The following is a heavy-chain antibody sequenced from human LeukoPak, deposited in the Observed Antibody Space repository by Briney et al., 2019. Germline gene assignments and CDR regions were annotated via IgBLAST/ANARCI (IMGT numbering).Heavy chain of an antibody. CDR2: IKQDGSEK. CDR1: GFTFSSYW. V-gene: IGHV3-7*01. Sequence: PGGSLRLSCAASGFTFSSYWMSWVRQAPGKGLEWVANIKQDGSEKYYVDSVKGRFTISRDNSKNMLYLEMNSLSTEDTAVYYCAREGMGTTFSAWFDPWGQGTLVTVSS. D-gene: IGHD1-7*01. CDR3: AREGMGTTFSAWFDP. J-gene: IGHJ5*02.